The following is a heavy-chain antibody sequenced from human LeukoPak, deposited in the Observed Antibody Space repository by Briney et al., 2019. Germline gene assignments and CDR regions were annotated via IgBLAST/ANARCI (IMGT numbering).Heavy chain of an antibody. J-gene: IGHJ4*02. CDR3: AKKDGDF. V-gene: IGHV4-61*02. CDR1: NGSISSDTYF. CDR2: MSSSGIS. Sequence: SETLSLTCTVSNGSISSDTYFWSWIRQPAGKGLEWIGRMSSSGISTYNPSLKSRVIMSVDTSRNQLSLKLTSLTAADTAVYYCAKKDGDFWGQGTLVSVSS.